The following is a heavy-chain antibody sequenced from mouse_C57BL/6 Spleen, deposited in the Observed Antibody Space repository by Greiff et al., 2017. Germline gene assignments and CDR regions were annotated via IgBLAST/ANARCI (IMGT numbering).Heavy chain of an antibody. CDR1: GYTFTSYG. D-gene: IGHD2-4*01. J-gene: IGHJ3*01. Sequence: EVQLQESGAELVRPGSSVKMSCKTSGYTFTSYGINWVKQRPGQGLEWIGYIYIGNGYTEYNKKCKGKATLTSDTSSSTAYMQLSSLTSEDSAIYFWARGGDYDGGAWGQGTLVTVSA. CDR2: IYIGNGYT. CDR3: ARGGDYDGGA. V-gene: IGHV1-58*01.